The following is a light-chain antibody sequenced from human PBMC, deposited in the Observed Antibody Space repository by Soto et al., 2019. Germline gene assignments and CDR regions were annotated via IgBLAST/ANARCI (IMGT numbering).Light chain of an antibody. CDR3: LQTYNTPRT. V-gene: IGKV1-39*01. CDR1: QSITTY. J-gene: IGKJ2*01. Sequence: DIQMTQSPSSLSASIGDRVTITCRASQSITTYLNWYQQKPGKAPKLLIYAASTLQSGVPSRFSGSGSGTDFTLTIRRLQPEDFAAYYCLQTYNTPRTFGQGTKLEIK. CDR2: AAS.